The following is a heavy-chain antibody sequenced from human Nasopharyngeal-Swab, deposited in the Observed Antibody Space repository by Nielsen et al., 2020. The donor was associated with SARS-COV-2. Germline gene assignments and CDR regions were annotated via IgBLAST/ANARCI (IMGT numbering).Heavy chain of an antibody. J-gene: IGHJ6*02. CDR3: AREEVEGSGYYYGMDV. D-gene: IGHD3-10*01. CDR2: ICYSGST. V-gene: IGHV4-59*01. Sequence: SETLSLTCTVSGGSISSYYWSWIRQPPGKGLEWIGYICYSGSTNYNPSLKSRVTISVDTSKNQFSLKLSSVTAADTDVYYCAREEVEGSGYYYGMDVWGQGTTVTVSS. CDR1: GGSISSYY.